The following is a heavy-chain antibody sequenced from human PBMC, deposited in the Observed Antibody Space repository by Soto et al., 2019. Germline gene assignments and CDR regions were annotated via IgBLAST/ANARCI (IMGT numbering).Heavy chain of an antibody. V-gene: IGHV4-34*01. Sequence: QVQLQQWGAGLLKPSETLSLTCAVYGGFVSIGSYYWSWIRQPPGKGLEWIGEMSHSGGTHFNPSVKIRVNISVDTSKNQCYLKMTAVPAADTALYYCARVERGTATTVVDAFDIWGPGTMVTVSS. CDR2: MSHSGGT. J-gene: IGHJ3*02. CDR1: GGFVSIGSYY. D-gene: IGHD1-1*01. CDR3: ARVERGTATTVVDAFDI.